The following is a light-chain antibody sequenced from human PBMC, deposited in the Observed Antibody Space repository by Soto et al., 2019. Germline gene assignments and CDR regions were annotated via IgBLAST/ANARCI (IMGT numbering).Light chain of an antibody. Sequence: VLTQSPGTLSLSPGERATLSCRPSQSVDRSDIAWYQQKPGRAPRLLIYSTSIRAAGIPDRFSVSGSGTDFSLTISRLEPEDFAVYYCQHFGRSPLTFGGGTKVDIK. J-gene: IGKJ4*01. CDR3: QHFGRSPLT. V-gene: IGKV3-20*01. CDR2: STS. CDR1: QSVDRSD.